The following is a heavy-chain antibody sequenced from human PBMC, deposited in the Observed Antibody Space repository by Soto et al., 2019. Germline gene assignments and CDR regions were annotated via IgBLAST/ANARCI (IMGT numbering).Heavy chain of an antibody. CDR3: ARDLCSGGTCYSGY. CDR2: ISYDGSNK. D-gene: IGHD2-15*01. Sequence: QVQLVESGGGVVQPGRSLRLSCAASGFTFPSFAMHWVRQAPGKRLEWVAVISYDGSNKYYADSVKGRFTVSRDDSKNTVYLQMNSLRAEDTAVYYCARDLCSGGTCYSGYWGQGTLVTVSS. CDR1: GFTFPSFA. J-gene: IGHJ4*02. V-gene: IGHV3-30-3*01.